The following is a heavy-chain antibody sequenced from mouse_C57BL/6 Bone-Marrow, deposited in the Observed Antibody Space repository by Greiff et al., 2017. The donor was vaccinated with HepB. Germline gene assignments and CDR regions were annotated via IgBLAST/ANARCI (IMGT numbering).Heavy chain of an antibody. V-gene: IGHV14-4*01. CDR3: TTDDGAY. CDR1: GFNIKDDY. J-gene: IGHJ3*01. CDR2: IDPENGDT. Sequence: EVKLQESGAELVRPGASVKLSCTASGFNIKDDYMHWVKQRPEQGLEWIGWIDPENGDTEYASKFQGKATITADTSSNTAYLQLSSLTSEDTAVYYCTTDDGAYWGQGTLVTVSA.